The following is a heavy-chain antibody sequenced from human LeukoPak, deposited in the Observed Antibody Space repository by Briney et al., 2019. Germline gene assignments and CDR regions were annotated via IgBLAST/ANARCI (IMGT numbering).Heavy chain of an antibody. V-gene: IGHV4-61*02. Sequence: SETLSLTCTVSGGSISSGSYYWSWIRQPAGKGLEWIGRIYTSGSTNYNPSLKSRVTISVDTSKNQFSLKLSSVTAADTAVYYCARDKDWNFDWGQGTLVTVSS. J-gene: IGHJ4*02. CDR1: GGSISSGSYY. D-gene: IGHD1-7*01. CDR3: ARDKDWNFD. CDR2: IYTSGST.